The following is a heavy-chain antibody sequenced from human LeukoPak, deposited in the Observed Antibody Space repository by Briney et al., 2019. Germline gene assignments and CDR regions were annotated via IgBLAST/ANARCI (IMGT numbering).Heavy chain of an antibody. J-gene: IGHJ6*04. CDR1: GFSFNTYG. CDR3: AELGITMIGGV. V-gene: IGHV3-48*04. D-gene: IGHD3-10*02. CDR2: ISSSGSTI. Sequence: GGSLRLSCAASGFSFNTYGMNWVRQAPGKGLEWVSYISSSGSTIYYADSVKGRFTISRDNAKNSLYLQMNSLRAEDTAVYYCAELGITMIGGVWGKGTTVTISS.